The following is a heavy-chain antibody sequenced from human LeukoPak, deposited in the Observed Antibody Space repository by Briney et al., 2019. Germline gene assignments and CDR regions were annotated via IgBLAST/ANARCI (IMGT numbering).Heavy chain of an antibody. CDR2: TKHDGSER. D-gene: IGHD2-21*02. CDR3: ARGGLYGDYYFDY. J-gene: IGHJ4*02. V-gene: IGHV3-7*04. CDR1: GSTFTSYW. Sequence: GGSLRLSCAASGSTFTSYWMTWVRQAPGKGLEWVANTKHDGSERYYVDSVKGRFTISRDNVKNSLFLQMDSLRAEDTAVYYCARGGLYGDYYFDYWGQGTLVTVTS.